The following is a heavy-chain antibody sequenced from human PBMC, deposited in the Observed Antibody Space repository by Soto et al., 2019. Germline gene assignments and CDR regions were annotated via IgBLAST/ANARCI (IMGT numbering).Heavy chain of an antibody. CDR1: GGSISSSDYF. J-gene: IGHJ4*02. Sequence: PSETLSLTCTVSGGSISSSDYFWGWIRQPPGKALEWIGNIFYIGSTYYNPPLQSRVTISVDTSKSQFSLQLSSVTAADTAVYYCARYRAVATQYQYFFDYWGLGTLVTVSS. CDR3: ARYRAVATQYQYFFDY. V-gene: IGHV4-39*01. D-gene: IGHD5-12*01. CDR2: IFYIGST.